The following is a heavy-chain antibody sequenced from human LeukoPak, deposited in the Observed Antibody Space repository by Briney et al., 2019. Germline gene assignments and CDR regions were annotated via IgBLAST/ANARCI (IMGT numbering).Heavy chain of an antibody. J-gene: IGHJ4*02. D-gene: IGHD5-12*01. CDR2: ISGSGDNT. Sequence: PGGSLRLSCAASGFSFSSYAMSWVRQAPGKGLEWVSSISGSGDNTYYAESVKGRFTISRDNSKNTLFLQMNSLRAEDTAVFYCAKRSGYTTRWFFDFWGQGTLVTVSS. CDR1: GFSFSSYA. V-gene: IGHV3-23*01. CDR3: AKRSGYTTRWFFDF.